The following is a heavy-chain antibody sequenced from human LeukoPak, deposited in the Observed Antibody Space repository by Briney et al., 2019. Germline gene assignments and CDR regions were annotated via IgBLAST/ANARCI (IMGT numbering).Heavy chain of an antibody. CDR3: ARHHIQPPHYFDY. Sequence: SETLPSTSPAAVASINNYIGSWLRPPPGKGVGWIGFIYYSGSAHYNPSLKSRVTLSVDTSKNKFSLRLNSVTAADTAVYYCARHHIQPPHYFDYWGQGTLVPVSS. CDR1: VASINNYI. CDR2: IYYSGSA. V-gene: IGHV4-59*08. J-gene: IGHJ4*02.